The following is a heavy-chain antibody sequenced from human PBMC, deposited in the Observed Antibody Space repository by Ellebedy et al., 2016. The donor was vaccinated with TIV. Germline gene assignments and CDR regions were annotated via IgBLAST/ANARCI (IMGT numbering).Heavy chain of an antibody. CDR3: ARQTSGWDFDY. CDR1: GFTFSTYE. J-gene: IGHJ4*02. Sequence: PGGSLRLSCAVSGFTFSTYEMNWVRQAPGKGLEWVSYISSSDNTIYYADSVKGRFTISRDNAKNLLYLQMNSLRAGDTAVYYCARQTSGWDFDYWGQGTLVTVS. CDR2: ISSSDNTI. D-gene: IGHD6-19*01. V-gene: IGHV3-48*03.